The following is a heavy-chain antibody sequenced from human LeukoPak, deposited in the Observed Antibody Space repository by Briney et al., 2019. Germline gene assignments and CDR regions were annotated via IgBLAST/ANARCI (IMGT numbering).Heavy chain of an antibody. CDR1: GYTFSDYY. Sequence: ASVKVSCKASGYTFSDYYIHWVRQAPGQGFEWMGWISPDSGATKYAQKFQGRVTMTTDTSITTAYMEVSSLRSDDTAVYYCARDIGVWDEETFDYWGQGTLVTVSS. CDR2: ISPDSGAT. V-gene: IGHV1-2*02. CDR3: ARDIGVWDEETFDY. J-gene: IGHJ4*02. D-gene: IGHD1-26*01.